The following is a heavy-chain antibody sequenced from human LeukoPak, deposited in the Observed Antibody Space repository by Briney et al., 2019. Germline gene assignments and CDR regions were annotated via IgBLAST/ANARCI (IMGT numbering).Heavy chain of an antibody. Sequence: PGGSLRLSCAASGFTFSNAWMSWVRQAPGKGLEWVGRIKSKTDGGTTDYAAPVKGRFTISRDDSKNTLYLQMNSLKTEDTAVYYCTTDRYTTILYYYYGMDVWGQGTTVTVSS. CDR3: TTDRYTTILYYYYGMDV. CDR1: GFTFSNAW. J-gene: IGHJ6*02. V-gene: IGHV3-15*01. CDR2: IKSKTDGGTT. D-gene: IGHD5-12*01.